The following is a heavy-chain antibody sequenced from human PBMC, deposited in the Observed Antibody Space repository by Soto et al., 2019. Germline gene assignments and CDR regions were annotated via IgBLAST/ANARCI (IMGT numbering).Heavy chain of an antibody. D-gene: IGHD3-16*02. V-gene: IGHV3-13*01. CDR1: GFTFSSYD. Sequence: GGSLRLSCAASGFTFSSYDMHWVRQATGKGLEWVSAIGTAGDTYYPGSVKGRFTISRENAKNSLYLQMNSLRAEDTAVYYCARVGLRLGELSLGDYFDYWGQGTLVTVSS. CDR3: ARVGLRLGELSLGDYFDY. CDR2: IGTAGDT. J-gene: IGHJ4*02.